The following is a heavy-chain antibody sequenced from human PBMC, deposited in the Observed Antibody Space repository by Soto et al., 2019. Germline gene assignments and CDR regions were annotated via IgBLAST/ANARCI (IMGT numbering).Heavy chain of an antibody. CDR3: ARDPIIHYGSGGNWFDP. Sequence: QVQLVQSGAEGKKPGASVKVSCKASQYTFTSYYIHWVRQAPGQGLEWMGRINPIDGSTRYAQKFQGRVTVTRDTSTSTAYMELSSLRSEDTAVYYCARDPIIHYGSGGNWFDPWGQGTLVTVSS. V-gene: IGHV1-46*01. J-gene: IGHJ5*02. D-gene: IGHD3-10*01. CDR2: INPIDGST. CDR1: QYTFTSYY.